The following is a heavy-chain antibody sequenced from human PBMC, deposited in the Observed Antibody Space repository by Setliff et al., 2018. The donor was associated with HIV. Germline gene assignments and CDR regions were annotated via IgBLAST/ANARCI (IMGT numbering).Heavy chain of an antibody. CDR2: VDHSGTS. CDR3: ARGTFSGPDY. CDR1: GGSISSDNVY. Sequence: SETLSLTCTLSGGSISSDNVYWGWIRQPPGKGLEWIGSVDHSGTSYSNPSLKSRVTISVDTSKNQFSLKLNSVTAADTAVYYCARGTFSGPDYWGQGTLVTVSS. V-gene: IGHV4-39*07. J-gene: IGHJ4*02. D-gene: IGHD1-26*01.